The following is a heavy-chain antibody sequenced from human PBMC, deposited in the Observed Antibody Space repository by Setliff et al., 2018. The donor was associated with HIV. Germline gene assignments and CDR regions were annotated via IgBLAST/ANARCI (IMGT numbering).Heavy chain of an antibody. D-gene: IGHD1-26*01. Sequence: PSETLSLTCTVSGYSISSGYYWGWIRQPPGKGLEWIGSIYHSGSTYYNPSLKSRVTISVDTSKNQFSLKLSSVTAADTAVYYCAREVRGVGATTPNDYWGQGTLVTVSS. J-gene: IGHJ4*02. V-gene: IGHV4-38-2*02. CDR2: IYHSGST. CDR1: GYSISSGYY. CDR3: AREVRGVGATTPNDY.